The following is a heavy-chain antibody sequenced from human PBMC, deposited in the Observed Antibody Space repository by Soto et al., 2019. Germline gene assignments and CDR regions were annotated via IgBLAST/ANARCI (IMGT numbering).Heavy chain of an antibody. CDR1: GGSISSSSYY. CDR2: IYYSGST. J-gene: IGHJ6*02. V-gene: IGHV4-39*01. CDR3: ARLRWYYDSSGYYPGRAYYYYGMDV. D-gene: IGHD3-22*01. Sequence: PSETLSLTCTVSGGSISSSSYYFFWIRQPPWNGLEWIGSIYYSGSTYYNPSLKSRVTISVDTSKNQFSLKLSSVTAADTAVYYCARLRWYYDSSGYYPGRAYYYYGMDVWGQGTTVTVSS.